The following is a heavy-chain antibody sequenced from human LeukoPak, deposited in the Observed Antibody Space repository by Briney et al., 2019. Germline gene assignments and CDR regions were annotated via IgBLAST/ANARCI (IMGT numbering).Heavy chain of an antibody. D-gene: IGHD5-18*01. CDR3: ARQPAATAAFDI. CDR2: VHNNGET. CDR1: GGSISSYY. J-gene: IGHJ3*02. Sequence: PSETLSLTCTVSGGSISSYYWSWIRQPPGKGVEWIAYVHNNGETKHNPSLKSRDTISVDTPNNQISLRLSSVTAADTAMYYCARQPAATAAFDIWGLGTMVTVSS. V-gene: IGHV4-59*08.